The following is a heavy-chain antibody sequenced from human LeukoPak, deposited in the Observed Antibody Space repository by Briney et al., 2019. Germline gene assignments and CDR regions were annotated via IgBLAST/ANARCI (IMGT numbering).Heavy chain of an antibody. D-gene: IGHD3-3*02. CDR2: INHSGST. CDR3: ARAFRTSFDP. CDR1: GGSFSGYY. V-gene: IGHV4-34*01. Sequence: ASETLSLTCAVYGGSFSGYYWSWIRQPPGKGLEWIGEINHSGSTNYNPSLKSRVTISVDTSKNQFSLKLGSVTAADTAVYYCARAFRTSFDPWGQGTLVTVSS. J-gene: IGHJ5*02.